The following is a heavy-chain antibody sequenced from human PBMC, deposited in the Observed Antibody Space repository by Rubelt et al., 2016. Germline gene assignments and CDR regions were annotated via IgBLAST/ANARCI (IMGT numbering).Heavy chain of an antibody. J-gene: IGHJ4*02. CDR2: IYYSGST. V-gene: IGHV4-39*07. CDR3: ARHGSSGGGWPDYFDY. CDR1: GGSISSSSYY. D-gene: IGHD3-10*01. Sequence: QVQLQESGPGLVKPSETLSLTCTVSGGSISSSSYYWGWIRQPPGKGLEWIGSIYYSGSTYYNPSVRGRVTISIDTSKNQFSLNLISVTAADTAVYFCARHGSSGGGWPDYFDYWGPGTLVTVSS.